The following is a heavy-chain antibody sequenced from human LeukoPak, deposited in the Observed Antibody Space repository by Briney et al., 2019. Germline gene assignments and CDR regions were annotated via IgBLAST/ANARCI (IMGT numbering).Heavy chain of an antibody. J-gene: IGHJ4*02. CDR2: ISPSSHYI. D-gene: IGHD3-22*01. Sequence: GGSLRLSCAGSGFTFSNYSINWVRQAPGKGLEWVSSISPSSHYIYYADSVRGRFTISRDNARNSLYLQMNSLRAEDTAIYYCVTHLGHSYECFDYWGRGTLVTVSS. V-gene: IGHV3-21*04. CDR1: GFTFSNYS. CDR3: VTHLGHSYECFDY.